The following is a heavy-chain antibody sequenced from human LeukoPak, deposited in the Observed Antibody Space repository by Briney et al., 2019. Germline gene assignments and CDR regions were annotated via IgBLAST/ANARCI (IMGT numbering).Heavy chain of an antibody. CDR2: ISGSGGST. Sequence: GGSLRLSCAASGFTFSSYAMSWVRQAPGKGLEWVSAISGSGGSTYYADSVKGRFTISRDNSKNTLYLQMNSLRAEDTAVYYCAKDVGYCSSTSCYIFDYWGQETLVTVSS. V-gene: IGHV3-23*01. D-gene: IGHD2-2*02. J-gene: IGHJ4*02. CDR1: GFTFSSYA. CDR3: AKDVGYCSSTSCYIFDY.